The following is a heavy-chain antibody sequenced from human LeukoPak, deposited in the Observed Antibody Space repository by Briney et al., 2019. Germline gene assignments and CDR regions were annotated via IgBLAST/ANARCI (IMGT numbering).Heavy chain of an antibody. D-gene: IGHD3-16*01. CDR1: GFTFCSFA. V-gene: IGHV3-23*01. CDR2: ISGSGGST. CDR3: AKDRDDYVWGSYLGAFDI. Sequence: PGGSPRLSCAASGFTFCSFAMSWVRQAPGEGLEWVSLISGSGGSTYYADSLKGRFTISRDNFKNTLCLQMNRPRAEDTAVFYCAKDRDDYVWGSYLGAFDIWGQGTMVTVSS. J-gene: IGHJ3*02.